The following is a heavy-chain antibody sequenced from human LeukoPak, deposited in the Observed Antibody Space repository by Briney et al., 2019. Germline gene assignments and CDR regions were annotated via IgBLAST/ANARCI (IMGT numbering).Heavy chain of an antibody. V-gene: IGHV3-11*06. J-gene: IGHJ4*02. CDR3: ARDSSSSRNKFDY. Sequence: GGSLRLSCAASGFTFNDYYMSWIRQAPGKGLEWISYISSGSSYTNYADSVKGRFTISRDNAKNSLYLQMNSLRAEDTAVYYCARDSSSSRNKFDYWGQGTLVTVSS. CDR1: GFTFNDYY. D-gene: IGHD6-6*01. CDR2: ISSGSSYT.